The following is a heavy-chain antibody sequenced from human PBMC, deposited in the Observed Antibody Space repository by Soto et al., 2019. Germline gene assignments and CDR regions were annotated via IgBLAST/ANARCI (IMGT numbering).Heavy chain of an antibody. Sequence: SVKVSCKASGGTFSSYAISWVRQAPGQGLEWMGGIIPIFGTANYAQKFQGRVTITADESTSTAYMELSSLRSEDTAVYYCARGRGGYDILTGYYKNWFDPWGQGTLVTVSS. CDR1: GGTFSSYA. V-gene: IGHV1-69*13. CDR2: IIPIFGTA. J-gene: IGHJ5*02. D-gene: IGHD3-9*01. CDR3: ARGRGGYDILTGYYKNWFDP.